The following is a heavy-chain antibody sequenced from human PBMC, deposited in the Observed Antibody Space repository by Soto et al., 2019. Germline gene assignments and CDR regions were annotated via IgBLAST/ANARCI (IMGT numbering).Heavy chain of an antibody. CDR3: TADLPTPIPQVDH. V-gene: IGHV3-74*01. J-gene: IGHJ4*02. D-gene: IGHD2-21*01. CDR2: INSDESSI. Sequence: GGSLRLSCVTSGFTFSSYWMHWVRQAPGKGLVWVSRINSDESSISYADSVKGRFTISRNNAKNTVYLQMNSLKTEDTAVYYCTADLPTPIPQVDHWGQGTLVTVSS. CDR1: GFTFSSYW.